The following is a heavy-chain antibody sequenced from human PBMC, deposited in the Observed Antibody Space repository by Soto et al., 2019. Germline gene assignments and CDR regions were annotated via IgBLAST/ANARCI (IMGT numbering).Heavy chain of an antibody. Sequence: QVPLVQSGAEVGKPGASVTVSCRTSGDTFSDYYIHWVRQAPGQGLEWMGWINPNSGATNYAQKFRGWVTMTRDTSIRTVYMQLSRLRSDDTAVYYCARESGGATATLDYYYFYMDVWGTGTTVTVSS. CDR2: INPNSGAT. CDR1: GDTFSDYY. J-gene: IGHJ6*03. CDR3: ARESGGATATLDYYYFYMDV. D-gene: IGHD5-12*01. V-gene: IGHV1-2*04.